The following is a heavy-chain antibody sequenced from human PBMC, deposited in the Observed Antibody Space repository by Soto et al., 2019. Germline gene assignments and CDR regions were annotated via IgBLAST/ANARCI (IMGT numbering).Heavy chain of an antibody. Sequence: ASVKVSCKASGYTFTSYGLSWVRQAPGQGLEWMGWINGYTGNTNYAQKFQGRVTMTTDTSPNTAYLDLWALISDDTAVYYCARSWVTGKGGIDVWGQGTTVTVSS. D-gene: IGHD3-16*01. CDR3: ARSWVTGKGGIDV. CDR2: INGYTGNT. CDR1: GYTFTSYG. J-gene: IGHJ6*02. V-gene: IGHV1-18*01.